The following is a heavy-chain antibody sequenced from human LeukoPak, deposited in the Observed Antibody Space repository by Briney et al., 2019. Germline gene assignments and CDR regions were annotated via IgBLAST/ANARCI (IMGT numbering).Heavy chain of an antibody. V-gene: IGHV3-7*01. Sequence: GGSLRLSCAASGFTFSSYWMSWVRQAPGKGLEWVANIKQDGSEKYYVDSVKGRFTISRDNAKNSLYLQMNSLRAEDTAVYYCTRVGASASFDYWGQGTLVTVSS. D-gene: IGHD1-26*01. CDR1: GFTFSSYW. J-gene: IGHJ4*02. CDR3: TRVGASASFDY. CDR2: IKQDGSEK.